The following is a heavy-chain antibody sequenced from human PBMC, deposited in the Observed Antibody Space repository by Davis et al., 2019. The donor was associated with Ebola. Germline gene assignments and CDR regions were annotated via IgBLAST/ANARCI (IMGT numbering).Heavy chain of an antibody. CDR3: ARLGYGDFYYYGMDV. CDR1: GGSISSGGYY. CDR2: IYYSGST. J-gene: IGHJ6*02. V-gene: IGHV4-30-4*08. Sequence: SETLSLTCTVSGGSISSGGYYWSWIRQHPGKGLEWIGYIYYSGSTNYNPSLKSRVTISVDQSKNQFSLKLSSVTAADTAVYYCARLGYGDFYYYGMDVWGQGTTVTVSS. D-gene: IGHD4-17*01.